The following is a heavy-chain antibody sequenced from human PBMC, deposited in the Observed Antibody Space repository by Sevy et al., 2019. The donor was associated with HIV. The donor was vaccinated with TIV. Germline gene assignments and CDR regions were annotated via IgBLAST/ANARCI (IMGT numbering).Heavy chain of an antibody. D-gene: IGHD6-13*01. Sequence: ASVKGSCKASGYTFTSYYMHWVRQAPGQGLEWMGIINPNDGSTSYAQKFQGRVTMTRDTSTSTVYMELSSLRSEDTAVYYCARDHTVIGSNWYGAFDIWGQGTMVTVSS. J-gene: IGHJ3*02. CDR2: INPNDGST. CDR3: ARDHTVIGSNWYGAFDI. V-gene: IGHV1-46*01. CDR1: GYTFTSYY.